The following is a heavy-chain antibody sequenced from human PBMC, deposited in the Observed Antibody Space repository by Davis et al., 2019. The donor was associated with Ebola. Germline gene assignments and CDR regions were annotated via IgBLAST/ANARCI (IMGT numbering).Heavy chain of an antibody. CDR3: ARDLGYCSGGSCYGQLGFDY. V-gene: IGHV1-46*01. D-gene: IGHD2-15*01. J-gene: IGHJ4*02. Sequence: AASVKVSCKTSNYTFSSYGISWVRQAPGQGLEWMGIINPSGGSASYAQKFQGRVTMTRDTSTSTVYMELSSLRSEDTAVYYCARDLGYCSGGSCYGQLGFDYWGQGTLVTVSS. CDR2: INPSGGSA. CDR1: NYTFSSYG.